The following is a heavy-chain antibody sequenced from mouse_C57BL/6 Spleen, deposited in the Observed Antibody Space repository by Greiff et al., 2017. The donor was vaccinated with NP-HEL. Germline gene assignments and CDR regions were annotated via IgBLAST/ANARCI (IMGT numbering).Heavy chain of an antibody. D-gene: IGHD2-12*01. J-gene: IGHJ3*01. CDR1: GFNINNTY. Sequence: VQLQQSVAELVRPGASVKLSCTASGFNINNTYMHWVKQRPEQGLEWIGRIDPAYGYTNYAPKFQGKATITADTSSNTAYLQLSSLTSEDAAIYYCARAYYSSSGFAYWGQGTLVTVSA. CDR2: IDPAYGYT. V-gene: IGHV14-3*01. CDR3: ARAYYSSSGFAY.